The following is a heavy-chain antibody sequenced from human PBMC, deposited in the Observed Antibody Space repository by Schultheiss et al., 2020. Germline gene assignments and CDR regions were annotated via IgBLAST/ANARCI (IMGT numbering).Heavy chain of an antibody. D-gene: IGHD6-25*01. V-gene: IGHV3-33*03. CDR2: IWPDGSHK. Sequence: GESLKISCAASGFTFGGYGMHWVRQAPGKGLDWVAAIWPDGSHKLYLDSVKGRFTISRDNSKNTAYLEMNNLGVEDTAHYYCAGVLAGSSDGFWGQGTLVNVSS. J-gene: IGHJ4*02. CDR3: AGVLAGSSDGF. CDR1: GFTFGGYG.